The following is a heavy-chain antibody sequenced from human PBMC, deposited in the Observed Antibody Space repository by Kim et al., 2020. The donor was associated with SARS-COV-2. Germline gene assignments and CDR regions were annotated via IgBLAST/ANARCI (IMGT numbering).Heavy chain of an antibody. Sequence: SETLSLTCTVSGDNISNYYWSWLRQSPGKEPEWIGLINYSGTTNFNPSLRSRITISIDVSNNQFFLKLNSGTAADTALYYCAREGKGSSGSGPYLFDSWG. CDR2: INYSGTT. J-gene: IGHJ4*01. CDR3: AREGKGSSGSGPYLFDS. CDR1: GDNISNYY. D-gene: IGHD3-10*01. V-gene: IGHV4-59*01.